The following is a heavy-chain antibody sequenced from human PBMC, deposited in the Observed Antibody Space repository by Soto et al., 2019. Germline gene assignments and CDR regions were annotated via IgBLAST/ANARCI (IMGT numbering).Heavy chain of an antibody. V-gene: IGHV3-48*02. D-gene: IGHD4-4*01. CDR3: ARDRGNRYSDS. J-gene: IGHJ4*02. Sequence: EVQLVDSGGGLVQPGGSMRLSCAASGLTFSNFGMNWVRQAPGKGLEWISYISGNSGTIYYADSVKGRFTISRDNAKSSLYLQMNNLRDEDTAVYYCARDRGNRYSDSWGQGTLVTVSS. CDR1: GLTFSNFG. CDR2: ISGNSGTI.